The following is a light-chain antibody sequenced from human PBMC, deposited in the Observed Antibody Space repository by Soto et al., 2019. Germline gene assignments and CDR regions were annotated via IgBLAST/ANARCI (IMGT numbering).Light chain of an antibody. J-gene: IGKJ1*01. CDR2: AAS. V-gene: IGKV1-5*01. Sequence: IQMTQSPSTLPASVGDRVTITCRASQSISNWLAWYQQKPGKAPKLLIYAASTLQSGVPSRFSGSGSGTDFTLTISCLQSEDFATYYCQQYYSYPWTFGQGTKVDIK. CDR3: QQYYSYPWT. CDR1: QSISNW.